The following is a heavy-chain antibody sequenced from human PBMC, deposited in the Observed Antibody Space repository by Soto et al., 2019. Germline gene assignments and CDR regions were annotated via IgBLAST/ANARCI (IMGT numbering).Heavy chain of an antibody. CDR3: ARGLENNWNLNWFDP. V-gene: IGHV1-69*13. CDR1: GGTFSSYA. J-gene: IGHJ5*02. D-gene: IGHD1-20*01. CDR2: IIPIFGTA. Sequence: SVKVSCKASGGTFSSYAISWVRQAPGQGLEWMGGIIPIFGTANYAQKFQGRVTITADESTSTAYMELSSLRSEDTAVYYCARGLENNWNLNWFDPWGQGTLVTVSS.